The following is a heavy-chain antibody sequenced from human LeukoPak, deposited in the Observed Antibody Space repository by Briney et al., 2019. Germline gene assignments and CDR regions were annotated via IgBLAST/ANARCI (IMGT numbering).Heavy chain of an antibody. J-gene: IGHJ4*02. CDR3: AKWGDYDVLTGYYDSDY. CDR2: VSGRDTST. Sequence: GASPRLSCAASGFTFCHYAMRWGRPAPGEGVEWGSAVSGRDTSTYYTDSVKGRFTISRDNSKNTLYLQMNSLSAEDTAIYYCAKWGDYDVLTGYYDSDYWGQGTLVTVSS. CDR1: GFTFCHYA. D-gene: IGHD3-9*01. V-gene: IGHV3-23*01.